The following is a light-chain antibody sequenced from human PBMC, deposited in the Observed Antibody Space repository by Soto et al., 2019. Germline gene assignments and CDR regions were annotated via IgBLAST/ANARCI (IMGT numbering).Light chain of an antibody. J-gene: IGLJ3*02. CDR3: CSYVGSSTFPV. Sequence: QSALTQPASVSGSPGQSITISCTGTSSDVGSYNLVSWYQQHPGKAPKLMIYEGSKRPSGVSNRFSGSKSGNTASLTISGLQAEDEAEYYCCSYVGSSTFPVFGGGTKVTVL. V-gene: IGLV2-23*03. CDR2: EGS. CDR1: SSDVGSYNL.